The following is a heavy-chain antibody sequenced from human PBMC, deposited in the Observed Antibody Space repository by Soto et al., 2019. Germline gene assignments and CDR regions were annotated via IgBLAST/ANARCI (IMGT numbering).Heavy chain of an antibody. CDR3: ARGGGYSSGGENWFDP. J-gene: IGHJ5*02. D-gene: IGHD6-19*01. Sequence: SVKVSCKASGGTFSSYAISWVRQAPGQGLEWMGGIIPIFGTANYAQKFQGRVTITADESTGTAYMELSSLRSEDTAVYYCARGGGYSSGGENWFDPWGQGTLVTVS. CDR1: GGTFSSYA. CDR2: IIPIFGTA. V-gene: IGHV1-69*13.